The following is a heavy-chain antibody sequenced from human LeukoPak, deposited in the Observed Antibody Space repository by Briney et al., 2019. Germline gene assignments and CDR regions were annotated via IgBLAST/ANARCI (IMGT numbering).Heavy chain of an antibody. D-gene: IGHD6-13*01. Sequence: GGSLRLSCASSGFTFSSKWMHWVRQAPGKGLVWVSRIKTDGYSTTYADSVRGRFTILRDNAKNTMYLQMNSLRVEDTAIYYCARDGGGLAAEDWFDTWGQGTQVTVSS. V-gene: IGHV3-74*01. J-gene: IGHJ5*02. CDR2: IKTDGYST. CDR3: ARDGGGLAAEDWFDT. CDR1: GFTFSSKW.